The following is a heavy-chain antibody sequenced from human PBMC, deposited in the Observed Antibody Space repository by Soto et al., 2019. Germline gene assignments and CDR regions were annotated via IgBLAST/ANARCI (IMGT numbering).Heavy chain of an antibody. D-gene: IGHD5-12*01. CDR3: ARDRGYSGDY. Sequence: QVQVVQSGAEVKKPGASVKVSCKASGYTFTSFGISWVRQAPGQGLEWMGWISAYNGNTNYAQKLQXXVXMXXDTSTSTAYMELRSLRSDDTAVYYCARDRGYSGDYWGQGTLVTVSS. CDR2: ISAYNGNT. V-gene: IGHV1-18*01. CDR1: GYTFTSFG. J-gene: IGHJ4*02.